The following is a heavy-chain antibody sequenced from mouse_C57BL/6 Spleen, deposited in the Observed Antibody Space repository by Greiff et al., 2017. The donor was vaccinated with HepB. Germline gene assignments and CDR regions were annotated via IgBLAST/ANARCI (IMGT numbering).Heavy chain of an antibody. CDR3: ARNGNFWYFDV. CDR2: IYPGGGYT. D-gene: IGHD2-1*01. CDR1: GYTFTNYW. J-gene: IGHJ1*03. Sequence: VQLQQSGAELVRPGTSVKMSCKASGYTFTNYWIGWAKQRPGHGLEWIGDIYPGGGYTNYNEKFKGKATLTADKSSSTAYMQFSSLTSEDSAIYYCARNGNFWYFDVWGTGTTVTVSS. V-gene: IGHV1-63*01.